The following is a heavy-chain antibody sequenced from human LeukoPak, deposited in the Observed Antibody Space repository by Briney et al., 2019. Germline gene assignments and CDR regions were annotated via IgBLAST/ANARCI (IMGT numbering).Heavy chain of an antibody. D-gene: IGHD3-9*01. CDR2: ISGSTI. V-gene: IGHV3-48*02. Sequence: GGSLRLSCAASGFTFSTYSMNWVRQAPGKGLEWVSYISGSTIFYADSVKGRFTISRDNAKNSLYLQMNSLRDEDTAIYYCARDRDWAFDYWGQGTLVTVSP. CDR3: ARDRDWAFDY. CDR1: GFTFSTYS. J-gene: IGHJ4*02.